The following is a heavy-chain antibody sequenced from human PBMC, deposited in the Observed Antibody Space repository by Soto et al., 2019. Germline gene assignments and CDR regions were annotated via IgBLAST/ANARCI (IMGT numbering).Heavy chain of an antibody. CDR2: INHSGNT. J-gene: IGHJ6*02. V-gene: IGHV4-34*01. CDR1: GGSFSGYY. D-gene: IGHD1-26*01. Sequence: QVQLQQWGAGLLKPLETLSLTCAVHGGSFSGYYWFWIRQSPGKGLEWIGEINHSGNTNYNPSLKSRGTISADTSKKQFSLMLKSVTAADTAVYYCARGGWELTSFYLAMDVWGQGATVTVS. CDR3: ARGGWELTSFYLAMDV.